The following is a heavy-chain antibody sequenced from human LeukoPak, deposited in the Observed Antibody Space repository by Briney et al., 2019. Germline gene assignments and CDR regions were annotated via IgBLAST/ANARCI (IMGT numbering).Heavy chain of an antibody. J-gene: IGHJ4*02. D-gene: IGHD6-13*01. CDR1: GFTFSGYA. CDR2: IWYDGSNQ. Sequence: PGGSLRLSCAASGFTFSGYAIHWVRQAPGKGLEWVAVIWYDGSNQYYGDSVKGRFTISGDSSKNTLFLQMNSLRAEDTAVYYCARSYSSSWATVPYWGQGTLVTVSS. V-gene: IGHV3-33*01. CDR3: ARSYSSSWATVPY.